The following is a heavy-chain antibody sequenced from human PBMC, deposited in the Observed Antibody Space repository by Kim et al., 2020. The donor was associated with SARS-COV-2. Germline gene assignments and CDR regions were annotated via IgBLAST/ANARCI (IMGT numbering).Heavy chain of an antibody. D-gene: IGHD3-22*01. CDR3: ARDREYYYDSSGADY. J-gene: IGHJ4*02. V-gene: IGHV3-11*06. Sequence: DSVNGRFTISRDNAKNSLYLQMNSLRAEDTAVYYCARDREYYYDSSGADYWGQGTLVTVSS.